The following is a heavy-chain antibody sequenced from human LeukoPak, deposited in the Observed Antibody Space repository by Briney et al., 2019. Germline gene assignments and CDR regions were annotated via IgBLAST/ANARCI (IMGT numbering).Heavy chain of an antibody. Sequence: SETLSLTCTVSGGSISSSSYYWGWIRQPPGKGLEWIGSIYYSGSTYYNPSLKSRVTISVDTSKNQFSLKLSSVTAADTAVYYCARDGYDSLTRGEAFDIWGQGTMVTVSS. D-gene: IGHD5-12*01. J-gene: IGHJ3*02. CDR3: ARDGYDSLTRGEAFDI. CDR2: IYYSGST. CDR1: GGSISSSSYY. V-gene: IGHV4-39*02.